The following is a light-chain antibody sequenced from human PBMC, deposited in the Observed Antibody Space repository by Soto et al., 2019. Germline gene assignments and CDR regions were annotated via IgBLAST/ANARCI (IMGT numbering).Light chain of an antibody. CDR2: WAS. J-gene: IGKJ1*01. Sequence: DIVMTQSPDSLAVSLGERATINCKSSQSVLYSSNNKNYLAWYQQKPGQPPKLLIYWASTRESGVPDRFCGSGSGTDFTLTISSLQAEDVAVYYCQQYYSTPQTFGQGTKVDI. V-gene: IGKV4-1*01. CDR1: QSVLYSSNNKNY. CDR3: QQYYSTPQT.